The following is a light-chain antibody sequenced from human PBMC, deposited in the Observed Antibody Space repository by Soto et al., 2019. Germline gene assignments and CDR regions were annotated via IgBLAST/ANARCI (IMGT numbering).Light chain of an antibody. CDR1: SSDVGSYNL. J-gene: IGLJ1*01. Sequence: QSALTRPASVSASPGQSITISCTGASSDVGSYNLVSWYQQHPGKAPKLMIFEVSKRPSGVSNRFSGSKSGNTASLTISGLQAEDEAEYYCCSYATGSTYFFGTGTKVTVL. CDR3: CSYATGSTYF. V-gene: IGLV2-23*02. CDR2: EVS.